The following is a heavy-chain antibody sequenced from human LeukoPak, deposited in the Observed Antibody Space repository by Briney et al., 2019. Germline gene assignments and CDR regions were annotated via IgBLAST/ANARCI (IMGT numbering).Heavy chain of an antibody. D-gene: IGHD6-6*01. V-gene: IGHV4-39*07. Sequence: SETLSLTCTVSGGSISSSSYYWGWIRQPPGKGLEWVGSIYYSGRTYYNPSLKSRVNISVDTSKDQFSLKLSSLTAADTAVYYCARACEYSRYNWFHGWREGTMV. J-gene: IGHJ5*02. CDR3: ARACEYSRYNWFHG. CDR1: GGSISSSSYY. CDR2: IYYSGRT.